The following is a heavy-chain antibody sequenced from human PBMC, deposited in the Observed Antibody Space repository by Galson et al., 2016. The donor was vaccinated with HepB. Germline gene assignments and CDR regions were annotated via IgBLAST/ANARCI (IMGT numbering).Heavy chain of an antibody. D-gene: IGHD6-13*01. V-gene: IGHV2-5*01. Sequence: PALVKPTQTLTLACDFSGFSLRTSGVGVGWFRQPPGKALEWLALVHWNDDNYYSPSLRSRLTLKKDSSRNQVVLFLANMDPVDTATYFCAHSGRRPSSWYNEPYFFDAWSQGILVTVSS. CDR1: GFSLRTSGVG. CDR2: VHWNDDN. J-gene: IGHJ4*02. CDR3: AHSGRRPSSWYNEPYFFDA.